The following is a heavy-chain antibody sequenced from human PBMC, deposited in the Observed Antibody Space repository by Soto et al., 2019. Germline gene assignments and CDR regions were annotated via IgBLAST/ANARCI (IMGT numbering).Heavy chain of an antibody. CDR2: ISGSGGST. V-gene: IGHV3-23*01. J-gene: IGHJ6*02. CDR3: AKDPVYYYYGMDV. CDR1: GFTFSSYA. Sequence: VQLLESGGGLVQPGGSLRLSCAASGFTFSSYAMSWVRQAPGKGLEWVSAISGSGGSTYYADSVKGRFTISRDNSQNTLYLQMNSLRAEDTAVYYWAKDPVYYYYGMDVWGQGTTVTVSS.